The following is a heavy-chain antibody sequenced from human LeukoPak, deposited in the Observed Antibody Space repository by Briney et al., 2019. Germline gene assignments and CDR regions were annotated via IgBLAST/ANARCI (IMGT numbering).Heavy chain of an antibody. CDR2: IYYSGST. J-gene: IGHJ3*02. CDR1: GASISSSSYY. D-gene: IGHD6-19*01. CDR3: VRSYSSGWYEAFDI. Sequence: SETLSLTCTVSGASISSSSYYWGWIRQPPGKGLEWIGSIYYSGSTYYNPSLKSRVTISVDTSKNQFSLKLSSVTAADTAVYYCVRSYSSGWYEAFDIWGQGTMVTVSS. V-gene: IGHV4-39*01.